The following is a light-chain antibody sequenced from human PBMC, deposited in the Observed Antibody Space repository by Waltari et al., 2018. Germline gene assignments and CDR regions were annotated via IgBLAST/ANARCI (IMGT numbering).Light chain of an antibody. CDR3: QKYNSAPWT. Sequence: DIQMTQYPSSLSASAGDRVTITCRASQDISHYLTWFQQKPGKVPKLLIYAASTLQSGVPSRFSGSGSGTDFTLTISSLQPEDVATYYCQKYNSAPWTFGQGTKVEI. CDR2: AAS. CDR1: QDISHY. J-gene: IGKJ1*01. V-gene: IGKV1-27*01.